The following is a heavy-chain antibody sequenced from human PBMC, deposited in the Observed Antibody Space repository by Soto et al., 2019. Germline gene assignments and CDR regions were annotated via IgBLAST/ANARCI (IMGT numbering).Heavy chain of an antibody. CDR1: GFTFSSYA. Sequence: GSRTLACAASGFTFSSYAMSWVRQAAGEGLEWGLANSGSGGSTYEPDSVNGRFTISRDHSKNTLYLQMNSLRAEDTAVYYCAKWGYCSSTSCINYYGMDVWGQGTTVTVSS. CDR2: NSGSGGST. J-gene: IGHJ6*02. D-gene: IGHD2-2*01. V-gene: IGHV3-23*01. CDR3: AKWGYCSSTSCINYYGMDV.